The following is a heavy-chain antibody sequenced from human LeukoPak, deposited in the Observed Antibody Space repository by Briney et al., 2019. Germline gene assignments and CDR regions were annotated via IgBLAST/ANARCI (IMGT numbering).Heavy chain of an antibody. CDR3: ARSPPNNYFDY. Sequence: RSLRLSCAASGFTFSSYAMHWVRQAPGKGLEWVAVISYDGSNKYYADSVKGRFTISRDNSKNTLYLQMNSLRAEDTAVYYCARSPPNNYFDYWGQGTLVTVSS. CDR2: ISYDGSNK. V-gene: IGHV3-30-3*01. J-gene: IGHJ4*02. CDR1: GFTFSSYA.